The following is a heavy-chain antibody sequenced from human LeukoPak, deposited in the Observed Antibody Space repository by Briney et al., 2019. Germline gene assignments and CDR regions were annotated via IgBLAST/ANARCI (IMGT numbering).Heavy chain of an antibody. V-gene: IGHV3-21*01. CDR3: ARYGYSYGYVDY. D-gene: IGHD5-18*01. Sequence: GGSLRLSGAASGFTFSSYSMNWVRQAPGKGLGWVSSISSSSSYIYYADSVKGRFTISRDNAKNSLYLQMNSLRAEDTAVYYCARYGYSYGYVDYWGQGTLVTVSS. CDR2: ISSSSSYI. J-gene: IGHJ4*02. CDR1: GFTFSSYS.